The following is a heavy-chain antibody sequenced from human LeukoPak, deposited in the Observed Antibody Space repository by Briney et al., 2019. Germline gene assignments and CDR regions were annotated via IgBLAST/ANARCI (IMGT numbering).Heavy chain of an antibody. J-gene: IGHJ1*01. Sequence: SETLSLTCSVSGHSIINSYYWGWIRQPPGKGLEWIGSIYHSGSTYYNPPLKSRLTISVDTCTNYFSLKLNCVTAADTAVYYCARTVDSSGFSSFQHWGQGTLVTVSS. D-gene: IGHD3-22*01. CDR2: IYHSGST. CDR3: ARTVDSSGFSSFQH. V-gene: IGHV4-38-2*01. CDR1: GHSIINSYY.